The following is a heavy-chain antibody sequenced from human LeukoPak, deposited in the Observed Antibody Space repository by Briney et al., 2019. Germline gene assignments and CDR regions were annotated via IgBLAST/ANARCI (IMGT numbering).Heavy chain of an antibody. D-gene: IGHD6-19*01. CDR1: GYTFTSYG. Sequence: ASVKVSCKASGYTFTSYGVSWVRQAPGQGLEWMGWISVYNGNTNYAQKFQGRVAMTTETSTSTAYMELRSLRSDDTAVYYCARSSIAVAGVNVYWGQGTLVTVSS. J-gene: IGHJ4*02. CDR2: ISVYNGNT. CDR3: ARSSIAVAGVNVY. V-gene: IGHV1-18*01.